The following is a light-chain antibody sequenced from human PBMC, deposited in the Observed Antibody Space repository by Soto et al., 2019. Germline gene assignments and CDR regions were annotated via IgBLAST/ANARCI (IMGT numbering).Light chain of an antibody. CDR3: QQSYSSPQT. J-gene: IGKJ1*01. Sequence: DIVMTQSPDSLAVSLGERATINCKSSQSVLYSSNNKNYLAWYQQKPGQPPKLLIYWASTRESGVPDRFSGSGSGTDFTLTISSPQAEDVAVYYCQQSYSSPQTFGQGTKVEIK. CDR2: WAS. V-gene: IGKV4-1*01. CDR1: QSVLYSSNNKNY.